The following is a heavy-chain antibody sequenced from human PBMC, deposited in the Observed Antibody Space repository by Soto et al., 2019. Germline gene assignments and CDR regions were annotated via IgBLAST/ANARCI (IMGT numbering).Heavy chain of an antibody. D-gene: IGHD3-10*01. CDR2: IGGGGFTT. CDR3: ARDRGYPDSFDT. V-gene: IGHV3-74*01. Sequence: EVQLVESGGGLVQPGESLRLSCATSGFNFCPYWMHWVRQAPGKGLEWISHIGGGGFTTIYADSVKGRFTISRDDAKSTLYLQMNSLGSEDTAVYYCARDRGYPDSFDTWGQGTVVTVSS. J-gene: IGHJ3*02. CDR1: GFNFCPYW.